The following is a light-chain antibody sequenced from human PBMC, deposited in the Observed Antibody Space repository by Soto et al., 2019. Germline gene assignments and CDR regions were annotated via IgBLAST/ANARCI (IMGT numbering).Light chain of an antibody. CDR2: GAS. Sequence: EIMLTHSPGTLSLSPCERATLSSSASQTVTSSYLAWYQQKPGQAPRLLIYGASSRATGTPDRFSGSGSGTDFTLTISRLEPEDFAVYYCQQYGTSPQTFGQGTKVDIK. CDR3: QQYGTSPQT. CDR1: QTVTSSY. J-gene: IGKJ1*01. V-gene: IGKV3-20*01.